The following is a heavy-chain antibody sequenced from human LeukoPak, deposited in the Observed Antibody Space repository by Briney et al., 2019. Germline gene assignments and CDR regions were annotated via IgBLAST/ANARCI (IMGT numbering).Heavy chain of an antibody. CDR3: ARGGSGSYVVDP. D-gene: IGHD3-10*01. CDR1: GGSISSTNW. V-gene: IGHV4-4*02. CDR2: IYHSGST. Sequence: PSETLSLTCAVSGGSISSTNWWSWGRQPPGKGLEWIGEIYHSGSTNYNPSLKSRVTISVDKSKNEFFLKLTSVTAADTAVYFCARGGSGSYVVDPWGQGTLVIVSS. J-gene: IGHJ5*02.